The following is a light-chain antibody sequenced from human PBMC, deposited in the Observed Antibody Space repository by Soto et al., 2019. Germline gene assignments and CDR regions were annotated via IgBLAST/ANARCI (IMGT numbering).Light chain of an antibody. CDR3: CSYASSSSYV. CDR1: TSDVGGYNL. CDR2: EGT. V-gene: IGLV2-23*01. Sequence: QSALTQAASVSGSPGQSITISFIGTTSDVGGYNLVSWYQQHTAKAPKLLIYEGTQRPSGVSSRFSGSKSGNTASLTISGLQAEDEADYYCCSYASSSSYVFGTGTKVTV. J-gene: IGLJ1*01.